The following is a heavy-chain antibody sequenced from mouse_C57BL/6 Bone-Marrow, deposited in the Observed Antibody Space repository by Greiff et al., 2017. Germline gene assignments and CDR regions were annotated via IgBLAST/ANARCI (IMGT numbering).Heavy chain of an antibody. D-gene: IGHD2-10*02. V-gene: IGHV2-6*02. J-gene: IGHJ4*01. CDR3: ARNRYGTGMDF. Sequence: QVQLKESGPGLVAPSQSLSITCTASGFSLTNYGVHWVRQPPGKGLEWLGMIWSDGSTTYNSVLKYRLSISKDNSRSQVSLKMNSLQTNDTAMYYCARNRYGTGMDFWSQGSSVTVSS. CDR1: GFSLTNYG. CDR2: IWSDGST.